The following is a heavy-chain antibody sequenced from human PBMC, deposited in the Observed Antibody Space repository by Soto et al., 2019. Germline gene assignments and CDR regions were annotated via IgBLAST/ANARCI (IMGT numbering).Heavy chain of an antibody. J-gene: IGHJ4*02. V-gene: IGHV3-23*01. CDR2: SSATGAGT. CDR3: AKDGRAGGNSGFYSDF. CDR1: GLSFSSYG. Sequence: GSLTLICAASGLSFSSYGMTWVGQAPGKGLEWVSFSSATGAGTYYADSVKGRFTISRDNSKNTLYLQMTSLRADDTAVYYCAKDGRAGGNSGFYSDFWGQGVLVTVSS. D-gene: IGHD1-7*01.